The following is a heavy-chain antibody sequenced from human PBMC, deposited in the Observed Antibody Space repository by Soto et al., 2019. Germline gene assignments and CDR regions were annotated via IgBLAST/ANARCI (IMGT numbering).Heavy chain of an antibody. V-gene: IGHV1-2*02. D-gene: IGHD3-16*01. Sequence: ASVKVSCKASGYSFTAYYIHWVRQARGQGLECMGWIKPHSGDTGYTQKFQGRVTMTRDTSISTAYMELSSLRYDDTAMYYCARGSAVGGNWFDSWGQGTLVTVSS. J-gene: IGHJ5*01. CDR2: IKPHSGDT. CDR3: ARGSAVGGNWFDS. CDR1: GYSFTAYY.